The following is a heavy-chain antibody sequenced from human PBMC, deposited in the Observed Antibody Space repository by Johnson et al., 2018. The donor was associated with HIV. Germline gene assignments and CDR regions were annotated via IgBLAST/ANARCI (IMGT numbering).Heavy chain of an antibody. V-gene: IGHV3-20*04. CDR2: INWNGGST. J-gene: IGHJ3*02. CDR3: ARDLGYYYDSSGHDAFDI. Sequence: VQLVESGGIVVQPGGSLRLSCAASGFTFDDYGMSWVSQAPGKGLEWVSGINWNGGSTGYADSVKGRFTISRDNAKNSLYLQMNSLRAEDTALYYCARDLGYYYDSSGHDAFDIWGQGTRVTVSS. D-gene: IGHD3-22*01. CDR1: GFTFDDYG.